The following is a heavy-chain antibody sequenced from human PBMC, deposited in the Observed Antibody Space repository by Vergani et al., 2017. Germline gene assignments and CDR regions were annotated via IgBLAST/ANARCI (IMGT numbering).Heavy chain of an antibody. CDR3: ARDSATPNYGDYDWFDP. CDR2: IYTSGST. D-gene: IGHD4-17*01. CDR1: GGSISSGSYY. Sequence: QVQLQESGPGLVKPSQTLSLTCTVSGGSISSGSYYWSWIRQPAGKGLEWIGRIYTSGSTNYNPSLKSRVPISVATTKNQFSLKLSSVTAADTAVYYCARDSATPNYGDYDWFDPWGQGTLVTVSS. J-gene: IGHJ5*02. V-gene: IGHV4-61*02.